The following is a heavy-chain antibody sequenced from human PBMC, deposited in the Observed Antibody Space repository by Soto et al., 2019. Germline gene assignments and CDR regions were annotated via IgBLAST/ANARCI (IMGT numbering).Heavy chain of an antibody. CDR3: SRPVSTHGTGFDY. J-gene: IGHJ4*02. CDR2: IWYDGSNK. D-gene: IGHD2-8*02. CDR1: GFTFSSYG. Sequence: QVQLVESGGGVVQPGRSLRLSCAASGFTFSSYGMHWVRQAPGKGLEWVAVIWYDGSNKYYAESVKGRVTISRDNSKKTLYMQTNSLRDEDKAGDYCSRPVSTHGTGFDYWGQGTLVTVSS. V-gene: IGHV3-33*01.